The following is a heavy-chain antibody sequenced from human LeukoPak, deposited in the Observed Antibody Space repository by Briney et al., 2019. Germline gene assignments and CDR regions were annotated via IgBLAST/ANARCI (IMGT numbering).Heavy chain of an antibody. D-gene: IGHD1-26*01. V-gene: IGHV3-48*01. J-gene: IGHJ4*02. Sequence: PGGSLRLSCAASGFTFSSYSMNWVRQAPGKGLELVSYISSSSSTIYYADSVKGRFTISRDNAKNSLCLQMNSLRAEDTAVYYCARVSGSGSYHKNWGQGTLVTVSS. CDR2: ISSSSSTI. CDR1: GFTFSSYS. CDR3: ARVSGSGSYHKN.